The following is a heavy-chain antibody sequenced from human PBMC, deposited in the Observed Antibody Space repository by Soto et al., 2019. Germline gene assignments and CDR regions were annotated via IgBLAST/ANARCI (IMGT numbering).Heavy chain of an antibody. CDR1: VGSFSGYY. D-gene: IGHD1-26*01. CDR3: ARFGWDHYGMDV. Sequence: PSETLSLTCAVYVGSFSGYYWSWIRQPPGKGLEWIGEINHSGSTNYNPSLKSRVTISVDTSKNQFSLKLSSVTAADTAVYYCARFGWDHYGMDVWGQGTTVTVSS. V-gene: IGHV4-34*01. CDR2: INHSGST. J-gene: IGHJ6*02.